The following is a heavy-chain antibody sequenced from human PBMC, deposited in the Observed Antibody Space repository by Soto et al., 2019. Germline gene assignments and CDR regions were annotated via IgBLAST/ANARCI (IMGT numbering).Heavy chain of an antibody. V-gene: IGHV3-73*01. CDR2: IRSKANSYAT. J-gene: IGHJ3*02. CDR3: TRSRLTVYCSGGSCYPDAFDI. CDR1: GFTFSGSA. D-gene: IGHD2-15*01. Sequence: PGGSLRLSCAASGFTFSGSAMHWVRQASGKGLEWVGRIRSKANSYATAYAASVKGRFTISRDDSKNTAYLQMNSLKTEDTAVYYCTRSRLTVYCSGGSCYPDAFDIWGQGTMVTVSS.